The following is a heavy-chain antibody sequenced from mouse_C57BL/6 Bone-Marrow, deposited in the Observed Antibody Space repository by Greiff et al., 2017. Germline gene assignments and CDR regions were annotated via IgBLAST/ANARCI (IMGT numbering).Heavy chain of an antibody. CDR2: ISYDGSN. CDR3: ARVAYYSNYQYYFDY. D-gene: IGHD2-5*01. V-gene: IGHV3-6*01. CDR1: GYSITSGYY. J-gene: IGHJ2*01. Sequence: EVKLMESGPGLVKPSQSLSLTCSVTGYSITSGYYWNWIRQFPGNKLEWMGYISYDGSNNYNPSLKNRISITRDTSKNQFFLKLNSVTTEDTATYYGARVAYYSNYQYYFDYWGQGTTLTVSS.